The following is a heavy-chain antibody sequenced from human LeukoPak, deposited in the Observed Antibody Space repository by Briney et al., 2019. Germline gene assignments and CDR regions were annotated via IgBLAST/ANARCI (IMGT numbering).Heavy chain of an antibody. CDR2: ISSSSSYI. D-gene: IGHD2-2*02. Sequence: GGSQRLSCAASGFTFSSYSMNWVRQAPGKGLEWVSSISSSSSYIYYADSVKGRFTISRDNAKNSLYLQMNSLRAEDTAVYYCARDIRRDAFDIWGQGTMVTVSS. CDR1: GFTFSSYS. CDR3: ARDIRRDAFDI. V-gene: IGHV3-21*01. J-gene: IGHJ3*02.